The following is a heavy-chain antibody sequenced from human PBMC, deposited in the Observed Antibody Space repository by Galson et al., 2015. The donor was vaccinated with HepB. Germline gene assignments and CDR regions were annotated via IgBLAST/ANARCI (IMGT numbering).Heavy chain of an antibody. CDR2: ISAYNGNT. J-gene: IGHJ3*02. D-gene: IGHD3-22*01. CDR3: ARDFHDSSGYYYDAFDI. CDR1: GYTFTSYG. V-gene: IGHV1-18*01. Sequence: SVKVSCKASGYTFTSYGISWVRQAPGQGLEWMGWISAYNGNTNYAQKLQGRVTMTTDTSTSTAYMELRSLRSDDTAVYYCARDFHDSSGYYYDAFDIWGQGTMVTVSS.